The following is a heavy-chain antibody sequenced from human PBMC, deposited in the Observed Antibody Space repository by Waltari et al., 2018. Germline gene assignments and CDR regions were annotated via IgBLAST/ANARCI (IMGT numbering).Heavy chain of an antibody. J-gene: IGHJ6*02. Sequence: QVQLVQSGAEVKKPGASVKVSCKASGYTFTSYAMHWVRQAPGPRLQWMGWINAGNGNTKYSQKFQGRVTITRDTSASTAYMELSSLRSEDTAVYYCAREVRVARHPGDYGPYYYYYGMDVWGQGTTVTVSS. CDR2: INAGNGNT. D-gene: IGHD4-17*01. CDR3: AREVRVARHPGDYGPYYYYYGMDV. V-gene: IGHV1-3*01. CDR1: GYTFTSYA.